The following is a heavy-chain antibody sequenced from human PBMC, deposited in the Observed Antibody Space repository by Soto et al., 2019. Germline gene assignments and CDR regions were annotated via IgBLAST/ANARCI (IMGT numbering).Heavy chain of an antibody. D-gene: IGHD3-10*01. V-gene: IGHV4-61*01. J-gene: IGHJ6*02. CDR1: GGSVSSGSYY. CDR3: ARDGIVRGEHYYYYGMDV. CDR2: IYYSGST. Sequence: SETLSVTCTVSGGSVSSGSYYWSWIRQPPGKGLEWIGYIYYSGSTNYNPSLKSRVTISVDTSKNQFSLKLSSVTAADTAVYYCARDGIVRGEHYYYYGMDVWGQGTTVTVSS.